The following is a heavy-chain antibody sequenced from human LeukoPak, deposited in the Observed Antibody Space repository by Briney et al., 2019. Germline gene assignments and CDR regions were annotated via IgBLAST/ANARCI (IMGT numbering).Heavy chain of an antibody. Sequence: GGSLRLSCAASKFTFSSYGMHWVRQAPGKGLEWVAFMRYDGSNKYYTNSVKGRFTISRDNSKNTLYLQMNSLRPEDTAVYYCAKDRAWEVRGFGDHDYWGQGTLVTVSS. V-gene: IGHV3-30*02. J-gene: IGHJ4*02. CDR1: KFTFSSYG. D-gene: IGHD3-10*01. CDR2: MRYDGSNK. CDR3: AKDRAWEVRGFGDHDY.